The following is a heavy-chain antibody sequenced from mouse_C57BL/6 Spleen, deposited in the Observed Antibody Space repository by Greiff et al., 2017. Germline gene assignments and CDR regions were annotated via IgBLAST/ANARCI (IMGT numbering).Heavy chain of an antibody. D-gene: IGHD1-1*01. V-gene: IGHV3-6*01. CDR1: GYSITSGYY. CDR2: ISYDGSN. CDR3: ARDRNYGSSDGYFDV. J-gene: IGHJ1*03. Sequence: EVQLQESGPGLVKPSQSLSLTCSVTGYSITSGYYWNWIRQFPGNKLEWMGYISYDGSNNYNPSLKNRIPITRDTSKNQFFLKLNSVTTEDTATYYCARDRNYGSSDGYFDVWGTGTTVTVSS.